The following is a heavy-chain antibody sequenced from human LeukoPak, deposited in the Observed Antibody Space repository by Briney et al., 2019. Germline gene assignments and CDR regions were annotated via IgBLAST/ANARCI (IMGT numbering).Heavy chain of an antibody. J-gene: IGHJ3*02. CDR3: AMELDTTTDAFDI. CDR2: INPNSGDT. CDR1: GYTFSDYY. V-gene: IGHV1-2*02. D-gene: IGHD1-26*01. Sequence: ASVKVSCKASGYTFSDYYMHGVRQAPGHGLGWMGCINPNSGDTKYAQKFQGRVTMTRDTSINTVYMELSRLRSDDTAVYYCAMELDTTTDAFDIWGQGTMVTVSS.